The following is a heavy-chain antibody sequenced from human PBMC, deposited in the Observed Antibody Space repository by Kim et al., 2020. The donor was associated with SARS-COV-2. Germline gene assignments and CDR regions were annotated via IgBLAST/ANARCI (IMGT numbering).Heavy chain of an antibody. D-gene: IGHD3-9*01. CDR1: GYTFTSYY. V-gene: IGHV1-46*01. J-gene: IGHJ4*02. CDR2: INPSGCST. CDR3: ASRILTGYALDY. Sequence: ASVKVSCKASGYTFTSYYMHWVRQAPGQGLEWMGIINPSGCSTSYAQKFQGRVTMTRDTSTSTVSMELSSLRSEDTAVYYCASRILTGYALDYWGQGTLVTVSS.